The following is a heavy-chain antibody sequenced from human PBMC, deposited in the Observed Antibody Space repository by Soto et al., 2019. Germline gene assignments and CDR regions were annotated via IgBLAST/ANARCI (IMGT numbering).Heavy chain of an antibody. CDR1: GFTFSNSA. Sequence: GGSLRLSCAASGFTFSNSAMTWVRQALGEGPEWDSSIGRTNNTHYADSAKGRFSISRDNSQNTLYLQMNSLPAEDTAVYFCAKVDAYSYRTDHWGQGTLVTVSS. J-gene: IGHJ4*02. D-gene: IGHD3-16*02. CDR2: IGRTNNT. CDR3: AKVDAYSYRTDH. V-gene: IGHV3-23*01.